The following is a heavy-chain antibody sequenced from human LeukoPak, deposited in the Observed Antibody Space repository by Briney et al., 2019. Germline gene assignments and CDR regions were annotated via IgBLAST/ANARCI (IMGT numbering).Heavy chain of an antibody. D-gene: IGHD3-10*01. J-gene: IGHJ4*02. CDR2: INSDGSST. CDR1: GFTFSSYW. CDR3: AGPGRSYRIDY. V-gene: IGHV3-74*01. Sequence: GGSLRLSCAASGFTFSSYWMHWVRQAPGKGLVWVSRINSDGSSTSYADSVKGRFTISRDNAKNTLYLQMNSLRAEDTAVYYCAGPGRSYRIDYWGQGTLVTVSS.